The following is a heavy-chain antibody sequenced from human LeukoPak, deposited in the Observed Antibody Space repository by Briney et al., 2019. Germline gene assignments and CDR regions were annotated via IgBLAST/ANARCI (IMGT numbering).Heavy chain of an antibody. V-gene: IGHV3-23*01. CDR1: GFTFSTYA. Sequence: GGSLRLSCAASGFTFSTYAMYWVRQAPGKGLEWVSGIFGSGGSTHYADSVKGRFTISRDNSKNTVYLQMNSLRAEDTAVYYCAKTTTGYSSGRYPGWSVDYWGQGTLVTVSS. CDR2: IFGSGGST. CDR3: AKTTTGYSSGRYPGWSVDY. J-gene: IGHJ4*02. D-gene: IGHD6-19*01.